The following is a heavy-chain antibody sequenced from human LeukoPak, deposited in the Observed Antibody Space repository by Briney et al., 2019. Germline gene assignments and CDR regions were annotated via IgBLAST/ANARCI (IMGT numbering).Heavy chain of an antibody. V-gene: IGHV3-48*01. CDR2: ISTSSTTI. J-gene: IGHJ4*02. Sequence: GGSLRLSCAASGFTFSSYSMNWVRQAPGKGLEWLSYISTSSTTIYYADSVKGRFTISRDNAKNSLYLQMNGLRAEDTAVYYCARDKYYYDSSGGGYYFDYWGQGTLVTVSS. CDR1: GFTFSSYS. CDR3: ARDKYYYDSSGGGYYFDY. D-gene: IGHD3-22*01.